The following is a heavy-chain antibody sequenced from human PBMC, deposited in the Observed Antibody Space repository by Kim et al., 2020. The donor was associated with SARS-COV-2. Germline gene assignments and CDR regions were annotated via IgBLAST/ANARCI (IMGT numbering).Heavy chain of an antibody. Sequence: ASVKVSCKASGYTFTGYYMHWVRQAPGQGLEWMGRINPNSGGTNYAQKFQGRVTMTRDTSISTAYMELSRLRSDDTAVYYCARAAWGSGRGGYYMAVWGKGTTVTVSS. CDR2: INPNSGGT. D-gene: IGHD6-19*01. J-gene: IGHJ6*03. CDR3: ARAAWGSGRGGYYMAV. V-gene: IGHV1-2*06. CDR1: GYTFTGYY.